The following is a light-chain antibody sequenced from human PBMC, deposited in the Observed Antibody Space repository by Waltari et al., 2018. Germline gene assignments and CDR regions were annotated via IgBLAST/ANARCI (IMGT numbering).Light chain of an antibody. J-gene: IGKJ1*01. CDR1: QSVLYNSIHKTY. Sequence: DIVMTQSPDSLAVSLGERATINCKSSQSVLYNSIHKTYVAWYQHKPGQSPKLLIYWVSTRDSGVPDRFSGSGSGTDFTLTISSLQAEDVAVYYCQQYYTIPPTFGQGTKVEIK. CDR3: QQYYTIPPT. V-gene: IGKV4-1*01. CDR2: WVS.